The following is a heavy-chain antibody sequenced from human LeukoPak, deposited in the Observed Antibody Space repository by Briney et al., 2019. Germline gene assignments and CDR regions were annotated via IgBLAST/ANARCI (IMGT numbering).Heavy chain of an antibody. V-gene: IGHV3-53*01. Sequence: GGSLRLSCAASGFTVSSNYMSWVRQAPGKGLEWVSVIYSGGSTYYADSVKGRFTISRDNSKNTLHLQMNSLRAEDTAVYYCARDVRDPEIDYWGQGTLVTVSS. CDR3: ARDVRDPEIDY. CDR2: IYSGGST. J-gene: IGHJ4*02. CDR1: GFTVSSNY. D-gene: IGHD2-8*01.